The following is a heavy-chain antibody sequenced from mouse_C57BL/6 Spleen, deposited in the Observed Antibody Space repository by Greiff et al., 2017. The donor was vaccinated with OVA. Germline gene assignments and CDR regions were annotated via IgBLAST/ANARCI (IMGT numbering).Heavy chain of an antibody. Sequence: EVMLVESGGGLVKPGGSLKLSCAASGFTFSDYGMHWVRQAPEKGLEWVAYISSGSSTIYYAATVKGRFTISRDNAKNTLFLQMTSLRSEDTAMYYCARNSNYPFAYWGQGTLVTVSA. V-gene: IGHV5-17*01. CDR3: ARNSNYPFAY. CDR1: GFTFSDYG. J-gene: IGHJ3*01. D-gene: IGHD2-5*01. CDR2: ISSGSSTI.